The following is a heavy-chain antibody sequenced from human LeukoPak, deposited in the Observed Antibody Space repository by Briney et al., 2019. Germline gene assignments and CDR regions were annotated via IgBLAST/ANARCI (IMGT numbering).Heavy chain of an antibody. CDR3: ARDRAYDVFDY. CDR2: ISSSSSTI. Sequence: GGSLRLSCAASGFTFSSYSMNWVRQAPGKGLEWVSYISSSSSTIYYADSVKGRFTISRDNAKNSLYLQMNSLRAEDTAVYYCARDRAYDVFDYWGQGTLVTVSS. V-gene: IGHV3-48*01. CDR1: GFTFSSYS. D-gene: IGHD5-12*01. J-gene: IGHJ4*02.